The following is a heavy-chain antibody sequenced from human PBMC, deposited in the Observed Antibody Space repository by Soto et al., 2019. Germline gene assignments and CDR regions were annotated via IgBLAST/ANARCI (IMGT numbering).Heavy chain of an antibody. D-gene: IGHD3-9*01. J-gene: IGHJ4*02. CDR3: ARVEAYDNDTAL. CDR2: IYHSGST. V-gene: IGHV4-34*01. Sequence: QVQLQEWGAGLLKPSETLSLTCAVYGWSLRDYYWFWLRQFPGKVLEWIGEIYHSGSTNYNPSVKSRVTSSVEASKKQFTLQLMNVTAANTAISFCARVEAYDNDTALWGQGILVTVSS. CDR1: GWSLRDYY.